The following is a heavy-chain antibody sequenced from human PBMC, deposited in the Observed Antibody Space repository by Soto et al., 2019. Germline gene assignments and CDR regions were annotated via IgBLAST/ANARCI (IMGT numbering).Heavy chain of an antibody. D-gene: IGHD1-7*01. CDR2: IRVSDGLI. J-gene: IGHJ4*02. Sequence: GASVKFSCKTSGYTFTSYGISWVRQAPGQGLEWVGWIRVSDGLIKYAERMEGRVTVTIDSSTSTAYMELRSLRPDDTAVYYCARDANYEPDYWGQGTLVTVSS. CDR3: ARDANYEPDY. CDR1: GYTFTSYG. V-gene: IGHV1-18*01.